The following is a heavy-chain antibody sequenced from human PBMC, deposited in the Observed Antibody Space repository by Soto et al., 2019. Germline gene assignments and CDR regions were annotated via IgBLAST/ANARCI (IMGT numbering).Heavy chain of an antibody. CDR2: ISGSGGST. D-gene: IGHD3-22*01. CDR1: GFTFSSYA. V-gene: IGHV3-23*01. J-gene: IGHJ4*02. Sequence: EVQLLESGGGLVQPGGSLRLSCAASGFTFSSYAMSWVRQAPGKGLEWVSAISGSGGSTYYADSVKGRFTISRDNSKNTLYLQMNRLRAEDTAVYYCAKDGYYDSSGYLNWGQGTLVTVSS. CDR3: AKDGYYDSSGYLN.